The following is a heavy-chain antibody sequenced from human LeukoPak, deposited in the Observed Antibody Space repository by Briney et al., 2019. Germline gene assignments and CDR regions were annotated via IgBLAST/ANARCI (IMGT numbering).Heavy chain of an antibody. CDR3: ARSQTGGTFDY. CDR1: GDSVSSKSAA. CDR2: TYYRSKWSS. J-gene: IGHJ4*02. Sequence: SQTLSLTCAISGDSVSSKSAAWNWVRQSSSRGLEWLGRTYYRSKWSSGYPASVNSRITVNPDTSKNQFSLQLRSVTPEDTAVYCCARSQTGGTFDYWGQGALVTVSS. V-gene: IGHV6-1*01. D-gene: IGHD1-26*01.